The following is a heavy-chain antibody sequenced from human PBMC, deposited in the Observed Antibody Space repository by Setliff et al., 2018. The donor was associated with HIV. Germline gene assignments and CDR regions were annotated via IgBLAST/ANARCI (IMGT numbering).Heavy chain of an antibody. CDR3: ARSVIGYYYYGMDV. CDR2: IWYDGSNK. CDR1: GFTFSRYG. V-gene: IGHV3-33*01. Sequence: GGSLRLSCAASGFTFSRYGMHWVRQAPGKGLEWVAVIWYDGSNKYYADSVKGRFTISRDNSKNTLYLQMNSLRAEDTAVYYCARSVIGYYYYGMDVWGQGTLVTVSS. J-gene: IGHJ6*02. D-gene: IGHD3-10*01.